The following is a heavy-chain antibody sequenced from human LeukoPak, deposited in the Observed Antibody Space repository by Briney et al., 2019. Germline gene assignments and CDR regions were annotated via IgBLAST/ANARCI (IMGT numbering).Heavy chain of an antibody. V-gene: IGHV3-23*01. CDR2: FGGSGAT. J-gene: IGHJ4*02. Sequence: PGGPRRLPCAASGFSLNNFLMTGVRQSPGKGLEGVSSFGGSGATVYADSVKGRFSISRDNAQNTVYLQMNTLGAEDTAVYYCATDQEADPSCYYVIGGQGTLVTVSS. CDR1: GFSLNNFL. CDR3: ATDQEADPSCYYVI. D-gene: IGHD3-10*02.